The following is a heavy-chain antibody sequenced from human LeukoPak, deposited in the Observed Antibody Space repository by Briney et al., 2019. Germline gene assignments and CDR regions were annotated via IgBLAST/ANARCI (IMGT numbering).Heavy chain of an antibody. V-gene: IGHV3-69-1*01. Sequence: GGSLRLSCATTGFTFSAYTMNWVRQAPGKGLEWVSSIAASGSTYYLDSVKGRFTISRDNAKTSLHLQVSSLRAEDTAVYYCARSLGGWYYGAGYSPGEWGQGTLVTVSS. CDR3: ARSLGGWYYGAGYSPGE. CDR1: GFTFSAYT. D-gene: IGHD3-10*01. CDR2: IAASGST. J-gene: IGHJ4*02.